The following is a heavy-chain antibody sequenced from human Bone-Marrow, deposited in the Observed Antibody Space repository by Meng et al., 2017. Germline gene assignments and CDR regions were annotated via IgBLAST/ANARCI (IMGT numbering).Heavy chain of an antibody. V-gene: IGHV3-66*01. CDR2: IYSGGST. Sequence: EVQLVESGGGLVQPGESLRLSCAASGFTVTSYYMSWVRQAPGKGLEWVSVIYSGGSTYYADSVKGRFTISRDNSKSTLYLQMNSLRAEDTAVYYCAKDLISGVFDYWGQGTLVTVSS. CDR3: AKDLISGVFDY. D-gene: IGHD1-26*01. CDR1: GFTVTSYY. J-gene: IGHJ4*02.